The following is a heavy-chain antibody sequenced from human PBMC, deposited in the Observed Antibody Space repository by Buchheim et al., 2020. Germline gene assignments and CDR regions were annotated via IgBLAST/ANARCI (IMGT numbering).Heavy chain of an antibody. CDR1: GFTFSSYW. D-gene: IGHD3-3*01. CDR3: ARVGIFGPRYYYGMDV. Sequence: EVQLVESGGGLVQPGGSLRLSCAASGFTFSSYWMSWVRQAPGKGLEWVANIKQGGSEKYYVDSVKGRFTISRDNAKNSLYLQMNSLRAEDTAVYYCARVGIFGPRYYYGMDVWGQGTT. CDR2: IKQGGSEK. J-gene: IGHJ6*02. V-gene: IGHV3-7*01.